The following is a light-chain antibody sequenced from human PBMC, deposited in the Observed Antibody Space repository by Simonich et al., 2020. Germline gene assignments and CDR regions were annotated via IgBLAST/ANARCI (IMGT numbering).Light chain of an antibody. CDR2: EDN. CDR3: QSYDSSNWV. Sequence: NFMLTQPHSVSESPGKTVTISCTRSSGSIASNYVQWYLQRPGSSPTTVLYEDNQRPSGVPDRFSGSIDSSSNSASLTISGLKTEDEADYYCQSYDSSNWVFGGGTKLTVL. CDR1: SGSIASNY. V-gene: IGLV6-57*01. J-gene: IGLJ3*02.